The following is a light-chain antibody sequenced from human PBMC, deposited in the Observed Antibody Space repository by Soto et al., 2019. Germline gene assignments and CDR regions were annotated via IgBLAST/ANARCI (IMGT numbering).Light chain of an antibody. CDR3: SSYARTRA. CDR1: SSDLVGYNY. Sequence: QSALTQTASVSGSPGQSITISCTGTSSDLVGYNYVSWYQQHPGKAPKLMIYDDTNRPSGVSNRFSGSKSGNTASLTISGLQAEDEADYYCSSYARTRAFGTGTKVTVL. CDR2: DDT. V-gene: IGLV2-14*01. J-gene: IGLJ1*01.